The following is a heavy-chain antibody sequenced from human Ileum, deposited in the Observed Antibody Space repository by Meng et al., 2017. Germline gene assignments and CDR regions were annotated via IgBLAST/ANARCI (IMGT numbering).Heavy chain of an antibody. J-gene: IGHJ4*02. Sequence: EVQLVESGGGWVKPGGSLRLSGAASGFTFSNAWLSWVRQAPGKGLEWIARIRRKPDATTTDYVAPVKGRFTISRDDSENTLFLQMNSLKTEDTAVYYCTAEDPQYYFDYWGQGTLVTVSS. V-gene: IGHV3-15*01. CDR3: TAEDPQYYFDY. CDR1: GFTFSNAW. CDR2: IRRKPDATTT.